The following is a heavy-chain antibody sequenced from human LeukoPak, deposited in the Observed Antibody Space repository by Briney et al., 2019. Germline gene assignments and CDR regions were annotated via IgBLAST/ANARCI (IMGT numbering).Heavy chain of an antibody. D-gene: IGHD2-15*01. Sequence: GGSLRLSCAASGFTFSSYWMHWVRHAPGKGLEWVSRSNSDGSSTSYADSVKGRFTISRDNAKNTLYLQMNSLRAEDTAVYYCARDFGHDTRYWLDYWGQGTLVTVSS. CDR1: GFTFSSYW. V-gene: IGHV3-74*01. J-gene: IGHJ4*02. CDR2: SNSDGSST. CDR3: ARDFGHDTRYWLDY.